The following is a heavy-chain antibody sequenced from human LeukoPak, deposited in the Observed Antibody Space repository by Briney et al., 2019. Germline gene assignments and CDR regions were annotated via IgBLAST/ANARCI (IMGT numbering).Heavy chain of an antibody. CDR2: IYYSGST. Sequence: PSQTPSLTCTVSGGSISSGDYYWSWIRQPPGKGLEWIGYIYYSGSTYYNPSLKSRVTISVDTSKNQFSLKLSSVTAADTAVYYCARVGDSSGFDGMDVWGQGTTVTVSS. J-gene: IGHJ6*02. D-gene: IGHD3-22*01. CDR3: ARVGDSSGFDGMDV. CDR1: GGSISSGDYY. V-gene: IGHV4-30-4*01.